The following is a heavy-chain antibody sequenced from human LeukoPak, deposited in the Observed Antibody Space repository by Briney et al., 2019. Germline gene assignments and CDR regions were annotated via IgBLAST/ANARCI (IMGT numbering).Heavy chain of an antibody. CDR1: GFTVSNFY. V-gene: IGHV3-20*04. J-gene: IGHJ4*02. Sequence: AGSLPLSCAASGFTVSNFYMSWVRQTPGKGLEWVSGINWNGGSTGYADSVKGRFTISRDNAKNSLYLQMNSLRAEDTALYYCARDTSSSYGSGSDYWGQGTLVTVSS. D-gene: IGHD3-10*01. CDR3: ARDTSSSYGSGSDY. CDR2: INWNGGST.